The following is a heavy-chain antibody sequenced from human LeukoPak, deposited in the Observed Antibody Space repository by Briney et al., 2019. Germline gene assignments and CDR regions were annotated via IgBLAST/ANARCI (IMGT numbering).Heavy chain of an antibody. CDR1: GFTFSSYS. Sequence: GGSLRLSCAASGFTFSSYSMNWVRQAPGKGLEWVSSISSSSSYIYYADSVKGRFTISRDNAKNSLYLQMNSLRAEDTAVYYCARDSGAMGRDYYGMDVWGQGTTVTVSS. D-gene: IGHD3-10*01. CDR2: ISSSSSYI. J-gene: IGHJ6*02. V-gene: IGHV3-21*01. CDR3: ARDSGAMGRDYYGMDV.